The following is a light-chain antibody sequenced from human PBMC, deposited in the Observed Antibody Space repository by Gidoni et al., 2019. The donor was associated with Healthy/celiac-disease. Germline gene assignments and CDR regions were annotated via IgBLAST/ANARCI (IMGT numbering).Light chain of an antibody. V-gene: IGLV3-21*04. J-gene: IGLJ2*01. CDR2: YDS. CDR3: QVWDSSSDHNVV. CDR1: NIGSKS. Sequence: SYVLTQPPSVSVAPGKTARITCGGNNIGSKSVHGSQQKPGQAPVLVTYYDSDRPSGIPERFSGSNSGNTATLTISRVEAGDEADYYCQVWDSSSDHNVVFGGGTKLTVL.